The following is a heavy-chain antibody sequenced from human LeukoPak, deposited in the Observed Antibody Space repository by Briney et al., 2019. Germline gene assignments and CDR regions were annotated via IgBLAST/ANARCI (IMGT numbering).Heavy chain of an antibody. CDR2: ITSGVGIT. CDR3: AKGDYYDLDY. J-gene: IGHJ4*02. CDR1: GFTFSNYG. D-gene: IGHD3-22*01. Sequence: GGSLRLSCAASGFTFSNYGMNWVRQAPGKGLEWVSIITSGVGITYYADSVKGRFTISRDNSRNTLYLQMNSLRAEDTAVYYCAKGDYYDLDYWGQGTLVTPSA. V-gene: IGHV3-23*01.